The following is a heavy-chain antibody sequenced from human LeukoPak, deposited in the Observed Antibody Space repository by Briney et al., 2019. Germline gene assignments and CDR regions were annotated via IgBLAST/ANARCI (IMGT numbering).Heavy chain of an antibody. Sequence: GGSLRLSCAASGFTFSSYSMNWGRQAPGKGLEWVAFIRYDGSNKYYADSVKGRFTISRDNSKNTLYLQMNSLRAEDTAVYYCAKETYDYGDTTVPGSFDYWGPGTLVTVSS. V-gene: IGHV3-30*02. CDR3: AKETYDYGDTTVPGSFDY. D-gene: IGHD4-17*01. CDR1: GFTFSSYS. CDR2: IRYDGSNK. J-gene: IGHJ4*02.